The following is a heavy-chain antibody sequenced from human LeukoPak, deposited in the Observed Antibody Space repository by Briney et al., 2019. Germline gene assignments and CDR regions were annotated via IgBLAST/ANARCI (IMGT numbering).Heavy chain of an antibody. Sequence: PGGSLRLSCAASGFTFSSYGMHWVRQAPGKGLEWVAVISYDGSNKYYADSVKGRFTISRDNSKNTLYLQMNSLRAEDTAVYHCAQGTTPYYYYGMDVWGRGTTVTVSS. V-gene: IGHV3-30*18. D-gene: IGHD1-1*01. J-gene: IGHJ6*02. CDR2: ISYDGSNK. CDR3: AQGTTPYYYYGMDV. CDR1: GFTFSSYG.